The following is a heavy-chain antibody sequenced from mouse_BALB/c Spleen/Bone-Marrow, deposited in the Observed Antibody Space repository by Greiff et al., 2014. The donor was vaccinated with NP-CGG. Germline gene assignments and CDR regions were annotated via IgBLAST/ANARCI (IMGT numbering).Heavy chain of an antibody. CDR2: ILPGSGTT. J-gene: IGHJ3*01. V-gene: IGHV1-9*01. CDR1: GYTFSSYW. CDR3: ARGGYDTSIFAY. D-gene: IGHD2-3*01. Sequence: QVQLKESGAEPMKPGASVKISCTATGYTFSSYWIEWVNQRPGHGLEWIREILPGSGTTHYNEKFKDKATFTADTSSNTAYMQLSSLTSEDSAVYYCARGGYDTSIFAYWGQGTLVTVSA.